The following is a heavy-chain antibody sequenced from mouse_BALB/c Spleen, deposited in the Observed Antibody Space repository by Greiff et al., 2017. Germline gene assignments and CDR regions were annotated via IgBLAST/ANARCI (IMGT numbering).Heavy chain of an antibody. V-gene: IGHV5-6-3*01. CDR3: ARDWGYGNYDSY. J-gene: IGHJ2*01. CDR1: GFTFSSYG. CDR2: INSNGGST. D-gene: IGHD2-1*01. Sequence: VQLKESGGGLVQPGGSLKLSCAASGFTFSSYGMSWVRQTPDKRLELVATINSNGGSTYYPDSVKGRFTISRDNAKNTLYLQMSSLKSEDTAMYYCARDWGYGNYDSYWGQGTTLTVSS.